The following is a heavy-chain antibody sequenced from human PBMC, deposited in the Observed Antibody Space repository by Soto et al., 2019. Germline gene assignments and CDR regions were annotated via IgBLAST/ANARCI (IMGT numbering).Heavy chain of an antibody. V-gene: IGHV3-48*02. D-gene: IGHD1-7*01. Sequence: EVQLVESGGGLVQPGGSLRLSCAASGFTFSSYSMNWVRQAPGKGLEWVSYISSSSSTIYYADSVTGRFTISRDNAKNSLYLQMTSLRDEDTAVYYCARRNWNYPFDYWGQGTLVTVSS. CDR2: ISSSSSTI. J-gene: IGHJ4*02. CDR1: GFTFSSYS. CDR3: ARRNWNYPFDY.